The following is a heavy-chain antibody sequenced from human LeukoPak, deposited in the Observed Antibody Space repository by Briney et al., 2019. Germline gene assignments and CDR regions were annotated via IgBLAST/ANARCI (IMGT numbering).Heavy chain of an antibody. CDR2: INANTGNP. CDR1: GYTFTSYD. J-gene: IGHJ2*01. V-gene: IGHV7-4-1*02. Sequence: ASVKVSRKASGYTFTSYDINWVRQATGQGLEWRGWINANTGNPTYAQGFTGRFVFSLDTSFSTAYLQISSLKAEDTAVYYCARDFPARDWFFDLWGRGTLVTVSS. CDR3: ARDFPARDWFFDL.